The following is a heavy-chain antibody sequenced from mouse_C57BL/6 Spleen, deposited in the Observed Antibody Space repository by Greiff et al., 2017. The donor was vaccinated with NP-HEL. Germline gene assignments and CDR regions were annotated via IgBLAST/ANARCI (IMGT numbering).Heavy chain of an antibody. J-gene: IGHJ3*01. CDR2: IYPGDGDT. V-gene: IGHV1-82*01. CDR1: GYAFSSSW. Sequence: QVQLKQSGPELVKPGASVKISCKASGYAFSSSWMNWVKQRPGKGLEWIGRIYPGDGDTNYNGKFKGKATLTADKSSSTAYMQLSSLTSEDSAVYFCARPRYYGSSAFAYWGQGTLVTVSA. CDR3: ARPRYYGSSAFAY. D-gene: IGHD1-1*01.